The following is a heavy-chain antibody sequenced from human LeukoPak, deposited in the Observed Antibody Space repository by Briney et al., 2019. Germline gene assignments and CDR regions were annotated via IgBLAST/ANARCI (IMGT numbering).Heavy chain of an antibody. D-gene: IGHD5-18*01. V-gene: IGHV1-46*01. J-gene: IGHJ4*02. Sequence: ASVKVSCKASGYTFTSYYMHWVRQAPGQGLEWMGIINPSSGSTSYAQKFQGRVTMTRDMSTSTVYMELSSLRSEDTAVYYCAREGPTRTRGYSYGYSGYYFDYWGQGTLVTVSS. CDR3: AREGPTRTRGYSYGYSGYYFDY. CDR1: GYTFTSYY. CDR2: INPSSGST.